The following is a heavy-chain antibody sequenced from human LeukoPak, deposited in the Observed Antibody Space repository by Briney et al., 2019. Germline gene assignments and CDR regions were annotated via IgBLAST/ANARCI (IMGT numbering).Heavy chain of an antibody. V-gene: IGHV3-30-3*01. CDR2: ISYDGSNK. J-gene: IGHJ4*02. D-gene: IGHD3-3*01. CDR1: GFTFSSYA. Sequence: PGRSLRLSCAASGFTFSSYAMHWVRQAPGKGLEWVAVISYDGSNKYYADSVKGRFTISRDNSKNTLYLQMNSLRAEDTAVYYCARDGFPLEWLPPSEDWGQGTLVTVSS. CDR3: ARDGFPLEWLPPSED.